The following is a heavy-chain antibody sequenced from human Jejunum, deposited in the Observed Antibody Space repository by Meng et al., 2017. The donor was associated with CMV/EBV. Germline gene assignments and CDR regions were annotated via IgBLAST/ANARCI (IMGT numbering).Heavy chain of an antibody. V-gene: IGHV3-7*04. J-gene: IGHJ4*02. CDR3: ARVRRSGSRPQCFDY. CDR1: FPFTSYW. Sequence: FPFTSYWMSWVRQAPGKGLEWVANIKEDGSEKYYVDSVKGRFTISRDNAKESLFLQMKSLRAEDTAVYYCARVRRSGSRPQCFDYWGQGTLVTVSS. CDR2: IKEDGSEK. D-gene: IGHD1-26*01.